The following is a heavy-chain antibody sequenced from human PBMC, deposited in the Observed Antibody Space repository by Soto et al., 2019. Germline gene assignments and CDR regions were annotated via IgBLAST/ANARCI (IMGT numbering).Heavy chain of an antibody. V-gene: IGHV5-10-1*01. CDR2: IDPSDSYT. CDR1: GYNFTNYW. Sequence: GESLKISCQGSGYNFTNYWISWVRQMPGKGLEWMGRIDPSDSYTNYSPSFQGHVTISADKSISTAYLQWSSLKASDTAMYYCARRICSGGSCFDVFDIWGQGTMVTV. J-gene: IGHJ3*02. CDR3: ARRICSGGSCFDVFDI. D-gene: IGHD2-15*01.